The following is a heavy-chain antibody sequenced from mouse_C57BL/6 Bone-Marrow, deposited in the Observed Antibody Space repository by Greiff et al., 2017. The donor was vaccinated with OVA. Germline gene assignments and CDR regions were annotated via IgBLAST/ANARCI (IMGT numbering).Heavy chain of an antibody. V-gene: IGHV1-69*01. J-gene: IGHJ2*01. D-gene: IGHD4-1*01. CDR1: GYTFTSYW. CDR3: ARRTGFDY. Sequence: QVQLKQPGAELVMPGASVKLSCKASGYTFTSYWMHWVKQRPGQGLEWIGEIDPSDSYTNYNQKFKGKSTLTVDKSSSTAYMQLSSLTSEDSAVYYCARRTGFDYWGQGTTLTVSS. CDR2: IDPSDSYT.